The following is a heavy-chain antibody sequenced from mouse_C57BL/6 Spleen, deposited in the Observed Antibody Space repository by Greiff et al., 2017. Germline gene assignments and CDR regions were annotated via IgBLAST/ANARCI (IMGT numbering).Heavy chain of an antibody. V-gene: IGHV5-16*01. CDR1: GFTFSDYY. CDR2: INYDGSST. CDR3: ARGVITTVVADYYAMDY. Sequence: EVNLVESEGGLVQPGSSMKLSCTASGFTFSDYYMAWVRQVPEKGLEWVANINYDGSSTYYLDSLKSRFIISRDNAKNILYLQMSSLKSEDTATYYCARGVITTVVADYYAMDYWGQGTSVTVSS. J-gene: IGHJ4*01. D-gene: IGHD1-1*01.